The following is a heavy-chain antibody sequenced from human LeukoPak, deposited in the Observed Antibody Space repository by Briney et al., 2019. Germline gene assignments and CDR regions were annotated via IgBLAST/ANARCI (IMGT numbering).Heavy chain of an antibody. Sequence: PGRYLRLSCAASGFTFSSYGMHWVRQAPGKGLEWVAVMSYDGSNKYYADSVKGRFTISRDNSKNTLYLQMNSLRAEDTAVYYCAKDPTWVAVAGTGYFDYWGQGTLVTVSS. CDR2: MSYDGSNK. D-gene: IGHD6-19*01. CDR3: AKDPTWVAVAGTGYFDY. J-gene: IGHJ4*02. V-gene: IGHV3-30*18. CDR1: GFTFSSYG.